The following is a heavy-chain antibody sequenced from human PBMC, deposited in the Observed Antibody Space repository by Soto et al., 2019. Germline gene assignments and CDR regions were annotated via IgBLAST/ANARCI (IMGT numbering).Heavy chain of an antibody. Sequence: SVKVSCKASGGTFSSYAISWVRQAPGQGLEWMGGIIPIFGTANYAQKFQGRVTITADESTSTAYMELSSLRSEDTAVYYCAREPYRSGWLNPWGKGTLVTVSS. V-gene: IGHV1-69*13. D-gene: IGHD6-19*01. CDR3: AREPYRSGWLNP. CDR1: GGTFSSYA. J-gene: IGHJ5*02. CDR2: IIPIFGTA.